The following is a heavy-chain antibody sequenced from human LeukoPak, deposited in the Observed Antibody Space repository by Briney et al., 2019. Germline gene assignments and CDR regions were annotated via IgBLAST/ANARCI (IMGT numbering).Heavy chain of an antibody. CDR1: GFTFSSHA. CDR3: ARQYISGQWYFDY. Sequence: PGGSLRLSCAASGFTFSSHALHWVRQAPGKGLEWMAVISSDGSYKYYADSVKGRFTISRDNSKHTLYLQMNSLIPEDTAVYYCARQYISGQWYFDYWGQGTLVTVSS. CDR2: ISSDGSYK. J-gene: IGHJ4*02. V-gene: IGHV3-30*04. D-gene: IGHD5-18*01.